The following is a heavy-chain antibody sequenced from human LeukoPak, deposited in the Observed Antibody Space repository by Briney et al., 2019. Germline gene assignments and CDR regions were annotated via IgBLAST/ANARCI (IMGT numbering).Heavy chain of an antibody. Sequence: SETLSLTCTVSRGSTSTYYWSWIRQPAGKGLEWIGRIYPSGNTNFNPSLMSRVTMSVDTSKNQFSLKLSSVTAADTAVYYCARAGGHDAFDIWGQGTMVTVSS. D-gene: IGHD1-14*01. CDR2: IYPSGNT. J-gene: IGHJ3*02. V-gene: IGHV4-4*07. CDR1: RGSTSTYY. CDR3: ARAGGHDAFDI.